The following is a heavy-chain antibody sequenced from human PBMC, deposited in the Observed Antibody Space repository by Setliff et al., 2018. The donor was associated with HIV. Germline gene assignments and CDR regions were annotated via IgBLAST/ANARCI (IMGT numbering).Heavy chain of an antibody. V-gene: IGHV3-7*03. J-gene: IGHJ3*02. CDR2: INQDGSAK. CDR1: GFTFSSNW. D-gene: IGHD2-15*01. Sequence: LRLSCVASGFTFSSNWLSWVRQAPGKGLEWVANINQDGSAKYYVDSVKGRFTISRDNAQNSLYLQMNSLRAEDTAVCYCAREVVVVVATTDAFDIWGQGTMVTVSS. CDR3: AREVVVVVATTDAFDI.